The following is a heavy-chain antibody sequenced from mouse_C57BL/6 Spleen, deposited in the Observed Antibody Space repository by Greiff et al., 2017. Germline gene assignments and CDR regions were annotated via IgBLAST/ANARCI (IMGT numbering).Heavy chain of an antibody. Sequence: EVMLVESGEGLVKPGGSLKLSCAASGFTFSSYAMSWVRQTPEKRLEWVAYISSGGDYIYYADTVKGRFTISRDNARNTLYLQMSSLKSEDTAMYYCTRGGTTVSRRGFDYWGQGTTLTVSS. J-gene: IGHJ2*01. CDR3: TRGGTTVSRRGFDY. CDR2: ISSGGDYI. V-gene: IGHV5-9-1*02. CDR1: GFTFSSYA. D-gene: IGHD1-1*01.